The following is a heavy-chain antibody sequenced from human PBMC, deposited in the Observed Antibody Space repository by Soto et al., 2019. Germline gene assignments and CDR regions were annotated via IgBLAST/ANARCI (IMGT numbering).Heavy chain of an antibody. CDR2: MNPNSGNT. CDR1: GYTFTSYD. D-gene: IGHD5-18*01. V-gene: IGHV1-8*01. J-gene: IGHJ6*02. Sequence: VASVKVSCKASGYTFTSYDINWVRQATGQGLEWMGWMNPNSGNTGYAQKFQGRVTMTRNTSISTAYMELSSLRSEDTAVYYCAAALSWIQLGYYYYGMDVWGQGTTVTVSS. CDR3: AAALSWIQLGYYYYGMDV.